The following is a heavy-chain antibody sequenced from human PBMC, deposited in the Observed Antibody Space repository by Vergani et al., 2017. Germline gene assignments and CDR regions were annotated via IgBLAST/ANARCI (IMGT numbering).Heavy chain of an antibody. CDR2: ISSSGSTI. CDR1: GFTFSSYE. V-gene: IGHV3-48*03. Sequence: VQLVESGGGLVKPGGSLRLSCAASGFTFSSYEMNWVRQAPGKGLEWVSYISSSGSTIYYADSVKGRFTISRDNAKNSLYLQMNSLRAEDTAVYYCASRRWEYQLPTAMDVWGQGTTVTVSS. CDR3: ASRRWEYQLPTAMDV. J-gene: IGHJ6*02. D-gene: IGHD2-2*01.